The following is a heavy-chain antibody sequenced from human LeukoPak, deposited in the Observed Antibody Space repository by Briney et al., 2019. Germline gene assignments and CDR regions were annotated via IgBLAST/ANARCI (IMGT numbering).Heavy chain of an antibody. D-gene: IGHD5-12*01. V-gene: IGHV3-23*01. CDR3: AKGNRDNKYSALDY. CDR1: GFTFSSYA. J-gene: IGHJ4*02. Sequence: GGSLRLSCSASGFTFSSYAMSWVRQAPGKGLEWVSVISGGAESTPYADSVKGRFTISRDTSKNTLYLQMNSLRAEDTAVYYCAKGNRDNKYSALDYWGQGTLVTVSS. CDR2: ISGGAEST.